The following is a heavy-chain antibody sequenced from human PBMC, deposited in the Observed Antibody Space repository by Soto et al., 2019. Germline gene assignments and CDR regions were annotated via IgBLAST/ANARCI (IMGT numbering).Heavy chain of an antibody. CDR2: ISAYDGKT. CDR3: ARDPHEYWTSYWFDY. CDR1: GYNFNIYG. J-gene: IGHJ5*01. V-gene: IGHV1-18*01. D-gene: IGHD3-3*01. Sequence: ASVKVSCKASGYNFNIYGINWVRQAPGQGLELMGWISAYDGKTTYAEKFQGRVTMTTDASTSTAYMELRSLRSDDTAVYYCARDPHEYWTSYWFDYWGPGTLVTLSS.